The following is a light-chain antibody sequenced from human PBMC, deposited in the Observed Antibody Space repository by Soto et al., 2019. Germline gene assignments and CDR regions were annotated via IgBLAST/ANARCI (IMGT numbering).Light chain of an antibody. CDR1: RSDIGDYDY. CDR2: EVS. V-gene: IGLV2-14*01. Sequence: LTQPASVSGSPGHSITISCPGSRSDIGDYDYVSWYQQHPGKAPKVLISEVSNRPSGVSNRFSGSKSGNTASLTISGLQAEDEADYYCNSYVTGNTTVFGTGTKVTVL. CDR3: NSYVTGNTTV. J-gene: IGLJ1*01.